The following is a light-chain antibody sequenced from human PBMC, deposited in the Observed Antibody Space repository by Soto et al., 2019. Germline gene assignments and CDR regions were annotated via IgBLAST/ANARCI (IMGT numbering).Light chain of an antibody. CDR1: SSNIGSNY. CDR2: RND. Sequence: QSVLTQPPSASGTPGQRVTISCSGSSSNIGSNYVYWYQQLPGSAPKLLIYRNDQRPSGVPDRFSASKSGTAASLAISGLRSEEEADYHCAAWDDSLSAVVFGGGTKLTVL. J-gene: IGLJ2*01. CDR3: AAWDDSLSAVV. V-gene: IGLV1-47*01.